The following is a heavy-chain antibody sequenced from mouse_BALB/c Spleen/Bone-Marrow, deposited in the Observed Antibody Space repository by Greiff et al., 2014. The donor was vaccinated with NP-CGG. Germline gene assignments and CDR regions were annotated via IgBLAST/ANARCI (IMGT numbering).Heavy chain of an antibody. CDR1: GFSLTSHG. Sequence: QVQLKQSGPGLVQPSQSLSITCTVSGFSLTSHGVHWVRQSPGKGLEWLGVIWSGGSTDYNAAFISRLSISKDNSKSQVFFKMNSLQANDTAIYYCARNKGRRGTGAMDYWGQGTSVTVSS. V-gene: IGHV2-2*02. D-gene: IGHD2-14*01. CDR3: ARNKGRRGTGAMDY. J-gene: IGHJ4*01. CDR2: IWSGGST.